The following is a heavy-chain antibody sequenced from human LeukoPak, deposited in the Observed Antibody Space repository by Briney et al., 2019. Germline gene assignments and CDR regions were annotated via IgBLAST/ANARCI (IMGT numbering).Heavy chain of an antibody. CDR2: ISSSGSTI. D-gene: IGHD1-26*01. CDR1: GFTFSDYY. CDR3: ASSSPATFQVMWELLRAYDY. J-gene: IGHJ4*02. Sequence: GGSLRLFCAASGFTFSDYYMSWIRQAPGKGLEWVSYISSSGSTIYYADSVKGRFTISRDNAKNSLYLQMNSLRAEDTAVYYCASSSPATFQVMWELLRAYDYWGQGTLVTVSS. V-gene: IGHV3-11*04.